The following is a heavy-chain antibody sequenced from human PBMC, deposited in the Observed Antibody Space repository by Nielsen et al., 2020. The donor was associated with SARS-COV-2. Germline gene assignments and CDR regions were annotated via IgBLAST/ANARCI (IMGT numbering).Heavy chain of an antibody. CDR3: AGRFLEWLGDYGMDV. D-gene: IGHD3-3*01. Sequence: GESLKISCAASGFTFDDYGMSWVRQAPGKGLEWVSRINSDGSSTSYADSVKGRFTISRDNAKNTLYLQMNSLRAEDTAVYYCAGRFLEWLGDYGMDVWGQGTTVSVSS. CDR1: GFTFDDYG. CDR2: INSDGSST. V-gene: IGHV3-74*01. J-gene: IGHJ6*02.